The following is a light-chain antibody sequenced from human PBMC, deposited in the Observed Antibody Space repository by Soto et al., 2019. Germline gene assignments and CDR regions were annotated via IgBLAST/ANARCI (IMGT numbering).Light chain of an antibody. CDR1: QSVLYSSNNKRY. J-gene: IGKJ2*01. V-gene: IGKV4-1*01. Sequence: DIVMTQSPDSLAVSLGERATIKCKSSQSVLYSSNNKRYLAWYQQKPGQPPRLLIYWASTRASGVPDRFSGSGSGTDFTLTISSLQAEDVAVYSCQQYYSIPYTFGPGTKLEIK. CDR3: QQYYSIPYT. CDR2: WAS.